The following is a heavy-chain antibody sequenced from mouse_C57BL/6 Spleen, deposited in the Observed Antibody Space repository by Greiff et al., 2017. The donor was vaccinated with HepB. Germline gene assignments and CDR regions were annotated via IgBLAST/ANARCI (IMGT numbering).Heavy chain of an antibody. D-gene: IGHD2-5*01. CDR3: ARSDYSNYPYYFDY. J-gene: IGHJ2*01. CDR2: IDPSDSYT. V-gene: IGHV1-50*01. Sequence: QVQLQQPGAELVKPGASVKLSCKASGYTFTSYWMQWVKQRPGQGLEWIGEIDPSDSYTNYNQKFKGKATLTVDTSSSTAYMQLSSLTSEDSAVYYCARSDYSNYPYYFDYWGQGTTLTVSS. CDR1: GYTFTSYW.